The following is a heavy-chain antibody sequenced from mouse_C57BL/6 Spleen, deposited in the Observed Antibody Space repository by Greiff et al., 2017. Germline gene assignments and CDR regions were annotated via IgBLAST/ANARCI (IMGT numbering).Heavy chain of an antibody. CDR1: GFTFSDYG. CDR3: ARTYGSSPYWYFDV. CDR2: ISSGSSTI. V-gene: IGHV5-17*01. Sequence: EVQLVESGGGLVKPGGSLKLSCAASGFTFSDYGMHWVRQAPEKGLEWVAYISSGSSTIYYADTVKGRFTISRDNAKNTLFLQMTSLMSEDTAMYYCARTYGSSPYWYFDVWGTGTTVTVSS. D-gene: IGHD1-1*01. J-gene: IGHJ1*03.